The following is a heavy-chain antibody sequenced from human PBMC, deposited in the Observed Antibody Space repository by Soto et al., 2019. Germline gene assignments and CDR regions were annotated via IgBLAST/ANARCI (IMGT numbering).Heavy chain of an antibody. V-gene: IGHV3-21*01. J-gene: IGHJ4*02. CDR1: GFTFSSYS. Sequence: GGSLRLSCAASGFTFSSYSMNWVRQAPGKGLEWVSSISSSSSYIYYADSVKGRFTISRDNAKNSLYLQMNSLRAEDTAVYYCALYFSGGGCSHTLTARWGQGTLVTVSS. D-gene: IGHD2-15*01. CDR2: ISSSSSYI. CDR3: ALYFSGGGCSHTLTAR.